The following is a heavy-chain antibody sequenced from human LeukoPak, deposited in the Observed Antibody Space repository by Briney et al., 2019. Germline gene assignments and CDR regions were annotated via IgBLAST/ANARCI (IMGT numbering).Heavy chain of an antibody. V-gene: IGHV3-48*01. J-gene: IGHJ6*03. CDR1: GFTFSSYS. CDR3: ARVHGHDFWSGSPILSYMDV. Sequence: GALRLSCAASGFTFSSYSMNWVRQAPGKGLEWVSYISSSSSTIYYADSVKGRFTISRDNAKNSLYLQMNSLRAEDTAVYYCARVHGHDFWSGSPILSYMDVWGKGTTVTVSS. CDR2: ISSSSSTI. D-gene: IGHD3-3*01.